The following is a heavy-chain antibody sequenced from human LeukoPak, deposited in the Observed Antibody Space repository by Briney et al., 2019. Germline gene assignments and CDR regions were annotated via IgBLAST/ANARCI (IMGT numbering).Heavy chain of an antibody. Sequence: GASVKVSFKASGYTFTSYAMHWVRQAPGQRLEWMGWINAGNGNTKYSQKFQGRVTITRDTSASTAYMELSSLRSEDTAVYYCARDRGITMVRGVINNWFDPWGQGTLVTVSS. CDR1: GYTFTSYA. V-gene: IGHV1-3*01. D-gene: IGHD3-10*01. J-gene: IGHJ5*02. CDR2: INAGNGNT. CDR3: ARDRGITMVRGVINNWFDP.